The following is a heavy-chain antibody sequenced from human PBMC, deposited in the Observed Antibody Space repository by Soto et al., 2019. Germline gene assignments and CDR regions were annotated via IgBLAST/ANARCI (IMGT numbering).Heavy chain of an antibody. V-gene: IGHV1-46*01. J-gene: IGHJ4*02. CDR2: MNPGGGRT. CDR3: ARGLGVAFYPALY. CDR1: GSTFTTHY. D-gene: IGHD3-3*01. Sequence: ASVKISCKASGSTFTTHYMHWLRQAPGQGLEWMGAMNPGGGRTSYAQKIHGRVIMTRDTSTSTDYMEPSSLRSEDKAVYCWARGLGVAFYPALYWGQGTLVPV.